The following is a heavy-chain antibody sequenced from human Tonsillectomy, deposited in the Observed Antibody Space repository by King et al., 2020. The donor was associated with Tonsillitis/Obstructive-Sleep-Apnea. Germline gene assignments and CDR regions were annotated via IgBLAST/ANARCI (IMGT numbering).Heavy chain of an antibody. V-gene: IGHV4-59*08. Sequence: QLQESGPGLVKPSETLSLTCTVSSGSISGYYWSWIRQPHGKGLEWIGYIYYSGSTNYNHSLKSRVTISVDTSKNQFSLKLSSVTAADTAVYYCARQGRVAAPTFDPWGQGTLVTVSS. CDR3: ARQGRVAAPTFDP. D-gene: IGHD6-13*01. J-gene: IGHJ5*02. CDR2: IYYSGST. CDR1: SGSISGYY.